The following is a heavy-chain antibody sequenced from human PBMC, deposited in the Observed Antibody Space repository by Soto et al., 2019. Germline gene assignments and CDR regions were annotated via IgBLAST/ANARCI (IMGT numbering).Heavy chain of an antibody. Sequence: TVGSLRLSCAASGFTFSSYAMHWVRQAPGKGLEWVAVISYDGSNKYYADSVKGRFTISRDNSKNTLYLQMNSLRAEDTAVYYCARDLDYDILTGYPQHYYYYYGMDVWGQGTTVTV. CDR3: ARDLDYDILTGYPQHYYYYYGMDV. V-gene: IGHV3-30-3*01. J-gene: IGHJ6*02. CDR2: ISYDGSNK. CDR1: GFTFSSYA. D-gene: IGHD3-9*01.